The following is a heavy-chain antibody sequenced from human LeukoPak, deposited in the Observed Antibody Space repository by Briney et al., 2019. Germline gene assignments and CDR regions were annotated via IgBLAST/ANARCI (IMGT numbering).Heavy chain of an antibody. Sequence: PGGSLRLSCAASGFTFSSYAMTWVRQAPGKGLEWVSVISGSGGSTYYADSVKGRFTISRDNSKNTQYLQMNSLRAEDTAVYYCAKGQNYYDTSGYLTVDHWGQGTLVTVSS. J-gene: IGHJ4*02. CDR2: ISGSGGST. V-gene: IGHV3-23*01. D-gene: IGHD3-22*01. CDR3: AKGQNYYDTSGYLTVDH. CDR1: GFTFSSYA.